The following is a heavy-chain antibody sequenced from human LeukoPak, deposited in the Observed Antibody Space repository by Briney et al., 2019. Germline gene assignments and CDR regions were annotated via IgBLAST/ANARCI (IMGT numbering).Heavy chain of an antibody. CDR3: AKELGDFRSAFDY. V-gene: IGHV3-23*01. J-gene: IGHJ4*02. D-gene: IGHD3-3*01. CDR2: ISGSGGST. CDR1: GFTFSSYA. Sequence: GGSLRLSCAASGFTFSSYAMSWVRQAPGKGLEWVSAISGSGGSTYYADSVKGRFTISRDNSKNTLYVQMNSLRGEDTAVYYCAKELGDFRSAFDYWGQGTLVTVSS.